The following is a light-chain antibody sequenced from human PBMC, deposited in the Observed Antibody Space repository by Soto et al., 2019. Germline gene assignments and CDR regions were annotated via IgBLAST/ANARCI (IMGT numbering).Light chain of an antibody. J-gene: IGKJ1*01. V-gene: IGKV3-20*01. CDR2: GAS. CDR3: QQYGSSPRT. Sequence: DIVLTQSPGTLSLSPGERATLSCRASQSVSSSYLAWYQQKLGQAPRLLIYGASSRATGIPARFSGSGSGTDFTLTISRLEPEDFAVYSCQQYGSSPRTFGQGTKVEIK. CDR1: QSVSSSY.